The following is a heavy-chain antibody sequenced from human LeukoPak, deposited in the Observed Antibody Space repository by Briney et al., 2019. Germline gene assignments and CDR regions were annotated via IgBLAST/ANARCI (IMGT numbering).Heavy chain of an antibody. CDR2: IIPIFGTA. D-gene: IGHD2-21*02. CDR1: GGTFSSYA. CDR3: AREGVCGGDCYNGIDY. V-gene: IGHV1-69*13. J-gene: IGHJ4*02. Sequence: SVKVSCKASGGTFSSYAISWVRQAPGQGLEWMGGIIPIFGTANYAQKFQGRVTTTADESTSTAYMELSSLRSEDTAVYYCAREGVCGGDCYNGIDYWGQGTLVTVSS.